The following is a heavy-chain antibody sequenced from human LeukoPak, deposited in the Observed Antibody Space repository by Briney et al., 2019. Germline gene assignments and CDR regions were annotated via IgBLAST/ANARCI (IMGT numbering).Heavy chain of an antibody. D-gene: IGHD1-26*01. J-gene: IGHJ5*02. V-gene: IGHV1-69*02. CDR3: ARVNLRGSQYNWFDP. Sequence: SVKVSCKASGGALNSHIFTWVRQAPGQGLEWMGKITPIIDVSKYAQKFQGRLTITADKSTATVYMELSGLKSEDTAVYYCARVNLRGSQYNWFDPWGQGTLVTVSS. CDR1: GGALNSHI. CDR2: ITPIIDVS.